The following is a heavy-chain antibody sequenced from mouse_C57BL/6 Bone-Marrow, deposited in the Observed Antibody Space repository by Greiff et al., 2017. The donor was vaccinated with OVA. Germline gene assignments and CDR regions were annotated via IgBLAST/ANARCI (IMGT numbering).Heavy chain of an antibody. J-gene: IGHJ1*03. CDR1: GYTFTDYN. CDR3: AELGSYWYFDV. D-gene: IGHD4-1*01. V-gene: IGHV1-18*01. CDR2: INPNNGGT. Sequence: EVKLVESGPELVKPGASVKIPCKASGYTFTDYNMDWVKQSHGKSLEWIGDINPNNGGTIYNQKFKGKATLTVDQSSSTAYMQLNSLTSEDSAVYYCAELGSYWYFDVWGTGTTVTVSS.